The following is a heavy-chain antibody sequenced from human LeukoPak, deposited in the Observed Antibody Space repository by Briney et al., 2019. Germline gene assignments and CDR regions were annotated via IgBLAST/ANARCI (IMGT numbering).Heavy chain of an antibody. D-gene: IGHD5-18*01. J-gene: IGHJ4*02. Sequence: PGGSLRLSCAASGFGFSVYWMHWVRQAPGKGLVWVAHINEDGTSASHAVSVKGRFTISRDNAKNTLYLQMNSLTVEDTAVYYCARVPTNSYGFGQWGQGSLVTVSS. V-gene: IGHV3-74*01. CDR3: ARVPTNSYGFGQ. CDR2: INEDGTSA. CDR1: GFGFSVYW.